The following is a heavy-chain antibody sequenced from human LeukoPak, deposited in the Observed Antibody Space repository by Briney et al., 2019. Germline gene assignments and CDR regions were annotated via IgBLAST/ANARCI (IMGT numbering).Heavy chain of an antibody. Sequence: GGSLRLSCAASGFTFSSYAMSWVRQAPGKGLEWVSAISGSGGSTYYADSVKGRFTISRDNSKNTLYLQMNSLRAEDTAVYYCAKDLRDSRGGYSSGYYPTFDYWGQGTLVTVSS. D-gene: IGHD3-22*01. V-gene: IGHV3-23*01. CDR1: GFTFSSYA. CDR2: ISGSGGST. CDR3: AKDLRDSRGGYSSGYYPTFDY. J-gene: IGHJ4*02.